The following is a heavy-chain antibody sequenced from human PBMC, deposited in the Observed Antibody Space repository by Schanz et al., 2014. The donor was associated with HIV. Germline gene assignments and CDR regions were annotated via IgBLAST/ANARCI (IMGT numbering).Heavy chain of an antibody. CDR2: ISAGVGTA. J-gene: IGHJ4*02. Sequence: EVQLLESGGGFVQPGGSLRLSCAVSGFTISGYDMTWVRQAPGKGLEWVSTISAGVGTASYADSVKGRFTISRDNSKKMLFLQMNRLRAEDTAVYYCAKGPTFGVLTPADWGQGTLVTVSS. CDR3: AKGPTFGVLTPAD. V-gene: IGHV3-23*01. D-gene: IGHD3-3*01. CDR1: GFTISGYD.